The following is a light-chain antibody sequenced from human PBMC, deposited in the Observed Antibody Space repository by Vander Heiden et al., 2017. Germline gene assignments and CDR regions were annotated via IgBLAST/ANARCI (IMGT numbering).Light chain of an antibody. CDR3: QAWDSSTKV. J-gene: IGLJ1*01. Sequence: SYELTQPPSVSVSPGQTASITCSGDKLGDKYACWYQQKPGQSLVLVIYQDSKRPSGIPERFSGSNSGNTATLTIGGTQAMDEADYYCQAWDSSTKVFGTGTKVTVL. V-gene: IGLV3-1*01. CDR2: QDS. CDR1: KLGDKY.